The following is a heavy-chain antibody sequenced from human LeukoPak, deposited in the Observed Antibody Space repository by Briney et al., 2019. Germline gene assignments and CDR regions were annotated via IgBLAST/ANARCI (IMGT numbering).Heavy chain of an antibody. V-gene: IGHV4-59*01. D-gene: IGHD3-9*01. CDR1: GGSISSYY. J-gene: IGHJ3*02. CDR3: ARARYVNSFYAFDI. CDR2: ISKSGIT. Sequence: SETLSLTCTVSGGSISSYYWSWIRQPPGKGLEWIGYISKSGITNYSPSLKSRVTILGDTSKNQFFLRLTSVTAADTAVYYCARARYVNSFYAFDIWGQGTMVTVSS.